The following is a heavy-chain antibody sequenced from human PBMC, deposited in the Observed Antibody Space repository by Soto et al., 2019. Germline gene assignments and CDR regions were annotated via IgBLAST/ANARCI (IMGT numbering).Heavy chain of an antibody. J-gene: IGHJ6*02. CDR3: AASIFYYGMDV. V-gene: IGHV5-51*01. CDR2: IYPGDSDT. CDR1: EDTCMNYW. Sequence: SLRISCKGSEDTCMNYWIGWMRQMPGKGLEWMGIIYPGDSDTKYNPSFQGQVTISADKSITTTYLQWSSLKASDTAIYYCAASIFYYGMDVWGQGTTVTVYS.